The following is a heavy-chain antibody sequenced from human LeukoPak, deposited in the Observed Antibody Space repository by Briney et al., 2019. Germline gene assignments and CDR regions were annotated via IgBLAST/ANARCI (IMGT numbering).Heavy chain of an antibody. D-gene: IGHD1-26*01. J-gene: IGHJ6*03. CDR1: GGSFSGNY. CDR2: INHSGST. Sequence: SETLSLTCAVYGGSFSGNYWNWIRQSPGKGLEWIGEINHSGSTNYNPSLESRVTISVDTSKNQFSLKLSSVTAADTAVYYCARHVRWELLYYMDVWGKGTTVTISS. CDR3: ARHVRWELLYYMDV. V-gene: IGHV4-34*01.